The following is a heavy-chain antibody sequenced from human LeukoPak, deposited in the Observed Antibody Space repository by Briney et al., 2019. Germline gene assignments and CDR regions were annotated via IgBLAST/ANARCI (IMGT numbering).Heavy chain of an antibody. Sequence: GASVKVSCKASGYSLTGYYMHWVRPAPGQGLEWMGWINPSSGDPNYAQNFQGRVTMTRDTSISTAYMELSRLRSDDTAVYYCAKNPYEYYFDYWGQGTLVTVSS. CDR2: INPSSGDP. V-gene: IGHV1-2*02. CDR3: AKNPYEYYFDY. CDR1: GYSLTGYY. D-gene: IGHD5-12*01. J-gene: IGHJ4*02.